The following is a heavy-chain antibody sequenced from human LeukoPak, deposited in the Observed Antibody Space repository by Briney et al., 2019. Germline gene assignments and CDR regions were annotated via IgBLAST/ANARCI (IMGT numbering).Heavy chain of an antibody. V-gene: IGHV3-11*05. Sequence: EPGGSLRLSCAASGFTFSDYYMSWIRRAPGKGLVGVSYISSSRSYTNYADSVKGRFPISRDNAKNALYLQKKSLRAEDTAVYYCAREGDGDRTFDYWGQGTLVTVSS. D-gene: IGHD4-17*01. CDR1: GFTFSDYY. CDR2: ISSSRSYT. J-gene: IGHJ4*02. CDR3: AREGDGDRTFDY.